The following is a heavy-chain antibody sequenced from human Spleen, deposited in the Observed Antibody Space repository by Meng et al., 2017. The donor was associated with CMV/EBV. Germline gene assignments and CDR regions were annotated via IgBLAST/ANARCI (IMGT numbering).Heavy chain of an antibody. J-gene: IGHJ6*02. CDR1: GFTFSSYA. Sequence: GESLKISCAASGFTFSSYAMSWVRQAPGKGLEWVSVIYSGGSSTYYADSVKGRFTISRDNSKNTLYLQMNSLRAEDTAVYYCAKGSGGYYYYGMDVWGQGTTVTVSS. CDR3: AKGSGGYYYYGMDV. CDR2: IYSGGSST. V-gene: IGHV3-23*03.